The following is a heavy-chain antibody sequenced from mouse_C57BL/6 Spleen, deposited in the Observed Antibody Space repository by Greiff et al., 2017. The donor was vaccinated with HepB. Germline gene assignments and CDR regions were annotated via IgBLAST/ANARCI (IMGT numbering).Heavy chain of an antibody. Sequence: QVQLQQSGTELVKPGASVKLSCKASGYTFTSYWMHWVKQRPGQGLEWIGNINPSNGGTNYNEKFKSKATLTVDKSSSTAYMQLSSLTSEDSAVYYCARFITTVVNAMDYWGQGTSVTVSS. CDR2: INPSNGGT. J-gene: IGHJ4*01. V-gene: IGHV1-53*01. CDR1: GYTFTSYW. D-gene: IGHD1-1*01. CDR3: ARFITTVVNAMDY.